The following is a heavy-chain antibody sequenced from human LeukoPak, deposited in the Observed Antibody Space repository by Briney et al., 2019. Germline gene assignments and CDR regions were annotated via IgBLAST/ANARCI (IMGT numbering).Heavy chain of an antibody. Sequence: ASVKVFCKASGYTFTGYYMHWVRQAPGQGLEWMGWINPNSGCTNYAQKFQGRVTMTRDTSISTAYMELSRLRSDDTAVYYCARQFDDPYGPPFTGFLKNWFDPWGQGTLVTVSS. CDR3: ARQFDDPYGPPFTGFLKNWFDP. V-gene: IGHV1-2*02. D-gene: IGHD3-10*01. CDR2: INPNSGCT. CDR1: GYTFTGYY. J-gene: IGHJ5*02.